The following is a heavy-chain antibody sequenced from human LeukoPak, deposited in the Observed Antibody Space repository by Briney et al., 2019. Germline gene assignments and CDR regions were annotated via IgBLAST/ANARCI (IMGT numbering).Heavy chain of an antibody. D-gene: IGHD2-8*02. CDR3: ASRVYCTGGACRNWYFDL. J-gene: IGHJ2*01. V-gene: IGHV4-39*01. Sequence: PSETLSLTCNVSGASISSTTYYWGWIRQPPGKGLEWIGSIYYDGRTYYNPSLQSRLAISVDTSRNQFSLRLSSVTAADTAVYYCASRVYCTGGACRNWYFDLWGRGTLVTVSS. CDR1: GASISSTTYY. CDR2: IYYDGRT.